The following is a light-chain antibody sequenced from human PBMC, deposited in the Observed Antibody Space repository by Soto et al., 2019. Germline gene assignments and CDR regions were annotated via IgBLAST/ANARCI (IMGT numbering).Light chain of an antibody. CDR3: SSYTSSTTYV. V-gene: IGLV2-14*01. CDR1: SSDVGGYNY. Sequence: QSALTQPASVSGSPGQSITISCTVTSSDVGGYNYVSWYQQHPGRAPKLMIYEVINRPSGVSNRFSGSKSGNTASLTISGLQAEDEADYYCSSYTSSTTYVFGTGTKVTLL. J-gene: IGLJ1*01. CDR2: EVI.